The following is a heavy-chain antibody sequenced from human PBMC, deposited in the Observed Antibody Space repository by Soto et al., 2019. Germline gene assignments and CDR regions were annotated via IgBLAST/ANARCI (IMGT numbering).Heavy chain of an antibody. CDR3: ARGPLARSSLFDY. CDR2: INHSGST. Sequence: QVQLQQWGAGLLKPSETLSLTCAVYGGSFSGYYWSWIRQPPGKGLEWIGEINHSGSTNYNPSLKSRVTISVDTSKNQFSLKLSSVTAADTALYYCARGPLARSSLFDYWGQGTLVTVSS. CDR1: GGSFSGYY. V-gene: IGHV4-34*01. J-gene: IGHJ4*02. D-gene: IGHD6-13*01.